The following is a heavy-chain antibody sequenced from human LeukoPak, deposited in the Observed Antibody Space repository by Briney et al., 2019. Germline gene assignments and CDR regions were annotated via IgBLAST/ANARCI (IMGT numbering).Heavy chain of an antibody. Sequence: RASVKVSCKASGYTFTGYYIHWVRQAPGQGLEWMGWINPNTGGTNYAQKFQGRVTMTRDTSISTAYMELSRLRSDDTAIYYCARVRYFDSTVDYWGQGTLVTVSS. CDR3: ARVRYFDSTVDY. J-gene: IGHJ4*02. V-gene: IGHV1-2*02. D-gene: IGHD3-9*01. CDR1: GYTFTGYY. CDR2: INPNTGGT.